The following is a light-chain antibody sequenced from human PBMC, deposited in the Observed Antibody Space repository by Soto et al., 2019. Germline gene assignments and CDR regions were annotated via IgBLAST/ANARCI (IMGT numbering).Light chain of an antibody. CDR3: HKYNHAPT. CDR2: AAS. CDR1: QGISNY. V-gene: IGKV1-27*01. J-gene: IGKJ4*01. Sequence: DIQMTQSPSSLSASVGDRVTITCRASQGISNYLAWYEQKPGKVPELLIYAASTLQSGVPSRFSGSGSGTEFSLTISGLQPEDVATYYCHKYNHAPTFGGGTKVEIK.